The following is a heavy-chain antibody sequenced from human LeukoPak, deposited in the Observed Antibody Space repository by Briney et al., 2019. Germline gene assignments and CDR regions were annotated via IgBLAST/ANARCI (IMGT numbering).Heavy chain of an antibody. J-gene: IGHJ5*02. CDR2: MSYSGST. CDR1: GDSISSHH. CDR3: ARGLTPGMDWFDP. Sequence: PSETLSLTCNVSGDSISSHHWTWIRQPPGKGLEWIGSMSYSGSTNYNPSLNSRVTISLDKSKNHFSLKLSSVTAADTAVYYCARGLTPGMDWFDPWGQGTLVTVSS. V-gene: IGHV4-59*11. D-gene: IGHD1-14*01.